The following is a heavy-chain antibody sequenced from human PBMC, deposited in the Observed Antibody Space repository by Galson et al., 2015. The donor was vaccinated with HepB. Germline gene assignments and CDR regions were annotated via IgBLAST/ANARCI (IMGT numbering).Heavy chain of an antibody. Sequence: SLRLSCAASGFTFGDYTMSWFRQAPGKGLEWVGFIRSKAYGGTTQYAASVKGRFTISRDDSKSIAYLQMNSLKTEDTAVYYCTREGDFWSGAVDDFWGQGTLVTVSS. D-gene: IGHD3-3*01. CDR1: GFTFGDYT. V-gene: IGHV3-49*03. CDR3: TREGDFWSGAVDDF. J-gene: IGHJ4*02. CDR2: IRSKAYGGTT.